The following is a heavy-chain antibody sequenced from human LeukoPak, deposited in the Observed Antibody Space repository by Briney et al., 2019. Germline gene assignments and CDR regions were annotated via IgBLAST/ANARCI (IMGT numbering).Heavy chain of an antibody. J-gene: IGHJ4*02. CDR3: ARSGMVTSYYFDY. D-gene: IGHD2-15*01. V-gene: IGHV1-3*01. Sequence: ASVKVSCKASGYTFTSYTMHWVRQAPGQRLEWMGRINAGNGNTKYSQKFQGRVTTTADESTSTAYMELSSLRSEDTAVYYCARSGMVTSYYFDYWGQGTLVTVSS. CDR1: GYTFTSYT. CDR2: INAGNGNT.